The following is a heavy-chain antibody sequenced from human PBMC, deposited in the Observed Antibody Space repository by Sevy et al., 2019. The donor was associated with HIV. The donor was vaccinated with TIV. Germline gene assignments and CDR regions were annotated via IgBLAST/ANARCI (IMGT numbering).Heavy chain of an antibody. CDR2: IKTDGSSR. CDR1: GFTFSNYW. CDR3: AREGDTVLVRTEVDAFDF. Sequence: GGSLRLSCAASGFTFSNYWMHWVRQAPGKGLVWVSRIKTDGSSRDSADSVKGRFFISRDNAKNLVYLQMDSLRAEDTAVYYCAREGDTVLVRTEVDAFDFWGQGTMVTVSS. J-gene: IGHJ3*01. D-gene: IGHD2-8*01. V-gene: IGHV3-74*01.